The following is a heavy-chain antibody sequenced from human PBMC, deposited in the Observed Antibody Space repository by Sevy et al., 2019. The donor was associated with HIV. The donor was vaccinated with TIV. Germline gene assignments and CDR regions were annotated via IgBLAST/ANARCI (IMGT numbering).Heavy chain of an antibody. CDR3: AAGTGTSDFDY. Sequence: GGSLRLSCAASGFTFSEAWMSWVSQAPGKGLEWVGRIKSKTDAATRDFAAPVRGRFSISRDDSANTVYLVMNNLKPEDTGVYYCAAGTGTSDFDYWGQGTLVTVSS. J-gene: IGHJ4*02. CDR2: IKSKTDAATR. V-gene: IGHV3-15*01. CDR1: GFTFSEAW. D-gene: IGHD1-7*01.